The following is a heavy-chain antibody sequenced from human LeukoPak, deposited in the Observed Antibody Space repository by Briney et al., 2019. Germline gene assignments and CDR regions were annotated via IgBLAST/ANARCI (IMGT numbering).Heavy chain of an antibody. Sequence: SETLSLTCAVYGGSFSGYYWSWIRQPPGKGLEWIGEINHSGSTSYNPSLKSRVTISVDTSKNQFSLKLSSVTAADTAVYYCARVGGSSWYSGLNWFDPWGQGTLVTVSS. J-gene: IGHJ5*02. CDR2: INHSGST. CDR1: GGSFSGYY. CDR3: ARVGGSSWYSGLNWFDP. V-gene: IGHV4-34*01. D-gene: IGHD6-13*01.